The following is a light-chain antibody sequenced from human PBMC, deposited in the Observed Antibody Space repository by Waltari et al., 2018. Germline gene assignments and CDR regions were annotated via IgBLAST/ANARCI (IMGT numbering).Light chain of an antibody. CDR3: QHYVSLPAT. V-gene: IGKV3-20*01. Sequence: SCRASQSVSRTLAWYQQKPGQAPRLPIYGASSRATGIPDRFSGSGSGTDFSLTISRLEPDDSAVYFCQHYVSLPATFGQGTKVEIK. CDR1: QSVSRT. J-gene: IGKJ1*01. CDR2: GAS.